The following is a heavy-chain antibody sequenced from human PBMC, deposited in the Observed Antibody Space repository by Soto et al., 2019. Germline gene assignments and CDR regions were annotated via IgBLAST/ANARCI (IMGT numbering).Heavy chain of an antibody. Sequence: ASVKVSCKASGYTLTSYGISWVRQAPGQGLEWMGWISAYNGNTNYAQKLQGRVTMTTDTSTSTAYMELRSLRSDDTAVYYCASSESGYIDVSGAFDIWGQGTLVTV. V-gene: IGHV1-18*04. CDR3: ASSESGYIDVSGAFDI. J-gene: IGHJ3*02. D-gene: IGHD5-18*01. CDR2: ISAYNGNT. CDR1: GYTLTSYG.